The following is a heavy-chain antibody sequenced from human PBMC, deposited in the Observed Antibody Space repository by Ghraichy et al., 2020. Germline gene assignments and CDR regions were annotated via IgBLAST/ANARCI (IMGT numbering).Heavy chain of an antibody. Sequence: GESLNISCAASGFTFTNYAMTWVRQASGKGLEWVSTISGSGSYTYFADSVKGRFTVARDNSKNTLYLQMNSLRADDTAVYYCAKVEYNYTMDAWGQGTTVTVSS. J-gene: IGHJ6*02. V-gene: IGHV3-23*01. CDR1: GFTFTNYA. CDR3: AKVEYNYTMDA. CDR2: ISGSGSYT.